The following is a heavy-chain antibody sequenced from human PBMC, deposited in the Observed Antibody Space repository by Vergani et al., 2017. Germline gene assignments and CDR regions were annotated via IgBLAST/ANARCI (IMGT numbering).Heavy chain of an antibody. CDR1: GYIFKNYY. V-gene: IGHV1-46*02. Sequence: VQLVQSGAEVRKPGASVTVSCTASGYIFKNYYIHWLRQAPGQAFEWMGILNPTTGHTTSAQKFMGRVDMTRDPSTDTSTSTVYMDLSNLRSEDTAVYYCARPHGDILPPDPRRLDYWGQGTLVTVSS. CDR2: LNPTTGHT. J-gene: IGHJ4*02. CDR3: ARPHGDILPPDPRRLDY.